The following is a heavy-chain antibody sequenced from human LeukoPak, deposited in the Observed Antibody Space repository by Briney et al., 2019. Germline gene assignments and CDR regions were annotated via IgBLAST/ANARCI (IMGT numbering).Heavy chain of an antibody. CDR3: ARDRPGSYWYFDL. CDR2: IYYLGST. D-gene: IGHD3-10*01. V-gene: IGHV4-59*01. J-gene: IGHJ2*01. Sequence: SETLSLTCAVSGGSISSYYWNWIRQPPGKGLEWIGHIYYLGSTNYNPSLKSRVTISIDTSKNYFSLKLNSVIAADTAVYYCARDRPGSYWYFDLWGRGTLVTVSS. CDR1: GGSISSYY.